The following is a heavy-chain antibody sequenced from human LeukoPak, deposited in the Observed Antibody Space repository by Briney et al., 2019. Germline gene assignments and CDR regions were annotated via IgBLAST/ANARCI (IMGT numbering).Heavy chain of an antibody. CDR3: AKDSDSFREWGYYFDY. CDR2: ISWNSGSI. Sequence: GGSLRLSCAASGFTFDDYAMHWVRQAPGKGLEWVSGISWNSGSIGYADSVKGRFTISRDNAKNSLYLQMNSLRAEDTALYYCAKDSDSFREWGYYFDYWGQGTLVTVSS. J-gene: IGHJ4*02. D-gene: IGHD2-21*02. V-gene: IGHV3-9*01. CDR1: GFTFDDYA.